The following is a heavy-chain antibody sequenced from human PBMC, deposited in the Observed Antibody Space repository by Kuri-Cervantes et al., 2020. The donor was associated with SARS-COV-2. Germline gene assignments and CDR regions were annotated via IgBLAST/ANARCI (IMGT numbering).Heavy chain of an antibody. CDR1: GGSFGDYK. Sequence: SQTLSLTCAVYGGSFGDYKWSWIRQPPGKGLEWIGKSNHSGSTNYNPSLKSRVTISVDTSKNQFSLKLSSVTAADTAVYYCARLGYSYAYARDYWGQGTLVTVSS. CDR2: SNHSGST. J-gene: IGHJ4*02. V-gene: IGHV4-34*01. CDR3: ARLGYSYAYARDY. D-gene: IGHD5-18*01.